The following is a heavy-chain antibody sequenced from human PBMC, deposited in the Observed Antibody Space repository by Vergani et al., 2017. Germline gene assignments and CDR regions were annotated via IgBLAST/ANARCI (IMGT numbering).Heavy chain of an antibody. V-gene: IGHV3-30*03. CDR1: GFTFSSYG. J-gene: IGHJ6*02. Sequence: VQLVESGGGVVQPGRSLRLSCAASGFTFSSYGMHWVRQAPGKGLEWVAVISYDGSNKYYADSVKGRFTISRDNSKNTLYLQMNSLRSEDTAVYYCARDSFGGARGGMDVWGQGTTVTVSS. D-gene: IGHD3-16*01. CDR2: ISYDGSNK. CDR3: ARDSFGGARGGMDV.